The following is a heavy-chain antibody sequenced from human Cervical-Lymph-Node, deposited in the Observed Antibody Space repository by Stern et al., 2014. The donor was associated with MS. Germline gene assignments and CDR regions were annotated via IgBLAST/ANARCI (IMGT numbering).Heavy chain of an antibody. D-gene: IGHD3-3*01. CDR2: IDPSDSTI. CDR3: ARATITIFGVAEKFDL. Sequence: EVQLVQSGAEVKKPGESLRISCRGSGYTFSNYWMSWVRQMPGKGLEWMGRIDPSDSTINYSPSFQGHVTMSADKSISTTYLQWSSLKASDTAIYYCARATITIFGVAEKFDLWGRGTLVTVSS. V-gene: IGHV5-10-1*03. CDR1: GYTFSNYW. J-gene: IGHJ2*01.